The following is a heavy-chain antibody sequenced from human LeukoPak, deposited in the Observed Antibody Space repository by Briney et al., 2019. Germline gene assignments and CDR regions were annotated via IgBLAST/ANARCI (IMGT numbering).Heavy chain of an antibody. Sequence: SETLSLTCTVPGGSISSYYWSWIRQPPGKGLEWIGYIYYSGSTNYNPSLKSRVTISVDTSKNQFSLKLSSVTAADTAVYYCAREGSPKGFDYWGQGTLVTVSS. CDR2: IYYSGST. V-gene: IGHV4-59*01. CDR1: GGSISSYY. CDR3: AREGSPKGFDY. J-gene: IGHJ4*02.